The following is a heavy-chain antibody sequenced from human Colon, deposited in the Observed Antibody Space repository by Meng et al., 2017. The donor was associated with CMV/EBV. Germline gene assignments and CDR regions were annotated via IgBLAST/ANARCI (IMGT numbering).Heavy chain of an antibody. CDR1: GFTFNRYG. CDR3: AKDPRSGISQRVGMDV. CDR2: IRDDGSNK. V-gene: IGHV3-30*02. Sequence: GGSLRLSCAASGFTFNRYGMQWVRQAPGKGLEWVAFIRDDGSNKYYADSVKGRFTISRDNSKNTLYLQMNSLRAEDTAVYYCAKDPRSGISQRVGMDVWGQGTTVTVSS. J-gene: IGHJ6*02. D-gene: IGHD3-10*01.